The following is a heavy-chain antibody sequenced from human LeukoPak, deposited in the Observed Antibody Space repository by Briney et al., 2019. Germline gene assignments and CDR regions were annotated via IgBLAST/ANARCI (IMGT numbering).Heavy chain of an antibody. CDR1: GGSFSGYY. D-gene: IGHD3-10*01. V-gene: IGHV4-34*01. CDR3: ARRPRTCYYGSGSRD. Sequence: SETLSLTCAVYGGSFSGYYWSWIRQPPGKGLEWIGEINHSGSTNYNPSLKSRVTISVDTSKNQFSLKLSSVTAADTAVYYCARRPRTCYYGSGSRDWGQGTLVTVYS. CDR2: INHSGST. J-gene: IGHJ4*02.